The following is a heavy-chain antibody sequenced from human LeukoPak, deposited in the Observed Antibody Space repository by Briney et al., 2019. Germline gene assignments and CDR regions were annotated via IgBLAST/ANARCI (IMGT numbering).Heavy chain of an antibody. CDR1: GFTFSNYG. J-gene: IGHJ3*02. V-gene: IGHV3-30*18. CDR2: ISYDGSNK. CDR3: AKDIEMATIGDAFDI. Sequence: GGSLRLSCAASGFTFSNYGMHWVRQAPGKGLEWVAVISYDGSNKYYADSVKGRFTISRDNSKNTLYLQMNSLRAEDTAVYYCAKDIEMATIGDAFDIWGQGTMVTVSS. D-gene: IGHD5-24*01.